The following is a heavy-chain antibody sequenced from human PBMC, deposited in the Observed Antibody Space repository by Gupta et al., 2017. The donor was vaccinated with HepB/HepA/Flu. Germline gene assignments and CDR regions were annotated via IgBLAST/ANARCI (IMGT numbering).Heavy chain of an antibody. D-gene: IGHD2-2*02. J-gene: IGHJ6*03. CDR3: ARGVILVPAAINTYYYYYMDV. CDR2: INHSGST. Sequence: QVQLQQWGAGLLKPSETLSLTCAVYGGSFSGYYWSCIRQPPGKGLEWIGEINHSGSTNYNPSLKSRVTISVDTSKNQLSLKLNSVTAADTAVYSCARGVILVPAAINTYYYYYMDVWGKGTTVTGAS. V-gene: IGHV4-34*02. CDR1: GGSFSGYY.